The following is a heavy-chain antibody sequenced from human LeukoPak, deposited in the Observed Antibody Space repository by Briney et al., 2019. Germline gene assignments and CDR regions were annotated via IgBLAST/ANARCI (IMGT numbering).Heavy chain of an antibody. CDR1: GFTFSTYA. CDR3: ARVIGGIRYFDWCNWFDP. Sequence: GGSLRLSCSASGFTFSTYAMSWGRQAPEKGLEWVSGISGSGGSTYYADSVKGRFTISRDNFKNTLYLQMNGLRAEDTAVYYCARVIGGIRYFDWCNWFDPWGQGTLVTVSS. V-gene: IGHV3-23*01. D-gene: IGHD3-9*01. CDR2: ISGSGGST. J-gene: IGHJ5*02.